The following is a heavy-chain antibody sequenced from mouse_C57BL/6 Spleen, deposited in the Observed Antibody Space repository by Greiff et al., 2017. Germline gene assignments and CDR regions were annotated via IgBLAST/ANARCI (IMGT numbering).Heavy chain of an antibody. J-gene: IGHJ1*03. CDR2: IDPSDSYT. D-gene: IGHD4-1*01. CDR1: GYTFTSYW. CDR3: ARRNWDGVYVDD. Sequence: QVQLQQPGAELVMPGASVKLSCKASGYTFTSYWMHWVKQRPGQGLEWIGEIDPSDSYTNYNQKFKGKSTLTVDKSSSTDYMQLSSLTSEDSAVYYCARRNWDGVYVDDWGTGTTVTVSS. V-gene: IGHV1-69*01.